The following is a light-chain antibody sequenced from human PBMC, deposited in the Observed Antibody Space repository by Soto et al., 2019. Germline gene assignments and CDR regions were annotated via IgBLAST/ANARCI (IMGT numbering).Light chain of an antibody. J-gene: IGLJ1*01. CDR2: ANI. Sequence: QAVVTQPPSVSGAPGQRVTISCTGSSSNIGAGYDVHWYQQRPGAAPKLLISANINRPSGVPDRFSGSKSGTSASLAITGLQADDEGDYYCQSYDSTLSARYVFSTGTKVTVL. CDR3: QSYDSTLSARYV. V-gene: IGLV1-40*01. CDR1: SSNIGAGYD.